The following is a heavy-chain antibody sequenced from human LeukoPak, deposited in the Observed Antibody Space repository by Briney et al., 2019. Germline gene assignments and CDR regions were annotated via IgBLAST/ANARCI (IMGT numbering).Heavy chain of an antibody. CDR3: VRDYCSGGSCYENNWFDP. J-gene: IGHJ5*02. V-gene: IGHV3-33*01. Sequence: GGSLRLSCAASGFTFSKYGMHWVRQAPGKGLEWVAVIWFDGSNRNHADSVKGRFTISRDNSKNTLYLQMNSLRVEDTAVYFCVRDYCSGGSCYENNWFDPWGQGTLVTVSP. CDR1: GFTFSKYG. D-gene: IGHD2-15*01. CDR2: IWFDGSNR.